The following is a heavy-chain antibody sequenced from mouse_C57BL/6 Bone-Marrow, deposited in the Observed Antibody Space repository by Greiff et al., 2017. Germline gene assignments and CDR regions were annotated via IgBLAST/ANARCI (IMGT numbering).Heavy chain of an antibody. Sequence: EVQVVESGGGLVQPKGSLKLSCAASGFSFNTYAMHWVRQAPGKGLDWVARISSKSNNYATSYAGSVKDRFTISRYDSGSMLYLQMNDLKTEDTAVYDCVRHSAYWGQGTLVTVSA. CDR3: VRHSAY. CDR1: GFSFNTYA. J-gene: IGHJ3*01. CDR2: ISSKSNNYAT. V-gene: IGHV10-1*01.